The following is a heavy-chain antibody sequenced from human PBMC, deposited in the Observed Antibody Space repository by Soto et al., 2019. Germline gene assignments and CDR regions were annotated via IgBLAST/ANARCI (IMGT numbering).Heavy chain of an antibody. CDR1: GGTFSSYA. Sequence: QVQLVQSGAEVKKPGSSVKVSCKASGGTFSSYAISWVRQAPGQGLEWMGGIIPISGTANYAQKFQGRVTITADESTSTAYMEVSSLRSEDTAVYYCARSQGSSTSLAIYYYYYYGMDVWGQGTTVTVSS. V-gene: IGHV1-69*01. CDR2: IIPISGTA. CDR3: ARSQGSSTSLAIYYYYYYGMDV. D-gene: IGHD2-2*01. J-gene: IGHJ6*02.